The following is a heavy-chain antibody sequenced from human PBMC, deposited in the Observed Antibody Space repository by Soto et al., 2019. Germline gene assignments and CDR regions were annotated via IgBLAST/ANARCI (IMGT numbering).Heavy chain of an antibody. D-gene: IGHD2-15*01. CDR1: GNTFTSYW. V-gene: IGHV5-10-1*01. CDR2: IDPTDSNT. Sequence: PGESLKISCQGSGNTFTSYWISWVRQMPGKGLEWMGRIDPTDSNTYYSPSSQGHVTISADRSISTAYLQWSSLKASDTGMYYCARARKGRCEAGNCYLFDYWGQGTLVTVSS. CDR3: ARARKGRCEAGNCYLFDY. J-gene: IGHJ4*02.